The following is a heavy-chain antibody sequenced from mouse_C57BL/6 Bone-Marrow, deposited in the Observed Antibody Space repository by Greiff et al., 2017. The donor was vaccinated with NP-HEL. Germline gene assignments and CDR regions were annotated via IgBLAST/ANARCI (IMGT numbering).Heavy chain of an antibody. CDR1: GYAFTNYL. CDR3: ARFYITTVVAPLDY. D-gene: IGHD1-1*01. J-gene: IGHJ2*01. CDR2: INPGSGGT. Sequence: QLQQSGAELVRPGTSVKVSCKASGYAFTNYLIEWVKQRPGQGLEWIGVINPGSGGTNYNEKFKGKATLTADKSSSTAYMQLSSLTSEDSAVYFCARFYITTVVAPLDYWGQGTTLTVSS. V-gene: IGHV1-54*01.